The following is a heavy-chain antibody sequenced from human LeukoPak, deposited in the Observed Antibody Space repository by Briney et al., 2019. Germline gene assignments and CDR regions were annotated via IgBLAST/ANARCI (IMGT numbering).Heavy chain of an antibody. CDR2: IKQDGCDK. D-gene: IGHD1-26*01. CDR1: GFTFSTYW. CDR3: ARKMNIVGAQGWGYGLYV. Sequence: PGGSLRLSCAASGFTFSTYWVSWVREAPGKGLEGVANIKQDGCDKQYVDSVKGRFTISRDNAKRSLYLQMNSLRAEDTAVYYCARKMNIVGAQGWGYGLYVWGHGTTVTVSS. J-gene: IGHJ6*02. V-gene: IGHV3-7*05.